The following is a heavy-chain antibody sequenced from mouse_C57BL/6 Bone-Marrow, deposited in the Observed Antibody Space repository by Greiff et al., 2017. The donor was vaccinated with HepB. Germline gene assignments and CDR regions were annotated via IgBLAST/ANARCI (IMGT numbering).Heavy chain of an antibody. CDR1: GFTFSSYG. CDR3: ASHDYGLDY. V-gene: IGHV5-6*01. D-gene: IGHD2-4*01. CDR2: ISSGGSYT. Sequence: EVKLVESGGDLVKPGGSLKLSCAASGFTFSSYGMSWVRQTPDKRLEWVATISSGGSYTYYPDSVKGRFTISRDNAKNNLYLQMSSLKSEDTAMYYCASHDYGLDYWGQGTTLTVSS. J-gene: IGHJ2*01.